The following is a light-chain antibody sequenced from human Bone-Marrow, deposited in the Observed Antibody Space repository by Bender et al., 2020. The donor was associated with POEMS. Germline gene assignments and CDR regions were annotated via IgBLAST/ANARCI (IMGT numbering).Light chain of an antibody. Sequence: HSALTQPASVSGSPGQSITISCTGTSGDVGTYDLVSWYQHRPGKAPKLILFDVSRRPSGVSSRFSGSISDNTASLTISGLQAEDEADYYCSSYTGSNTWVFGGGTKLTVL. J-gene: IGLJ3*02. CDR1: SGDVGTYDL. V-gene: IGLV2-14*02. CDR3: SSYTGSNTWV. CDR2: DVS.